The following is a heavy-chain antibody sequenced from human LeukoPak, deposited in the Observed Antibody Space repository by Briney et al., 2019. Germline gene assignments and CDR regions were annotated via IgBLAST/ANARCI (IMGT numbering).Heavy chain of an antibody. CDR1: GFSFSIYS. Sequence: GGSLRLSCAASGFSFSIYSMNWVRQAPGKGLEWVSYIGGSSSIIYYADSVRGRFTISRDNAKNSLYLQMNSLTAEDTAVYYCARETAAFDYWGQGTLVTVSS. CDR3: ARETAAFDY. V-gene: IGHV3-48*04. J-gene: IGHJ4*02. D-gene: IGHD6-13*01. CDR2: IGGSSSII.